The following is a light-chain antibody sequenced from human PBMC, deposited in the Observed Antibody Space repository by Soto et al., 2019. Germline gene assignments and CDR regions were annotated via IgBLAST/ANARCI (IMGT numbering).Light chain of an antibody. CDR3: QSDNDAST. V-gene: IGKV1-27*01. CDR2: AAS. J-gene: IGKJ1*01. CDR1: QGISHF. Sequence: DIQMTQSPSSLSASVGDRVTITCRASQGISHFLAWYQQKPGQVPKLLIYAASTLLPGVPSRFSGSGSGTDFTLTISSLQPEDVATYYCQSDNDASTFGQGTKVEI.